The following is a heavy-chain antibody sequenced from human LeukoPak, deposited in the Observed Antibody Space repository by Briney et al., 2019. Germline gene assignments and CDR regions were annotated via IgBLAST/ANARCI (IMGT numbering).Heavy chain of an antibody. CDR2: ISYDGSNK. J-gene: IGHJ3*01. D-gene: IGHD6-6*01. V-gene: IGHV3-30-3*01. CDR1: GFTFSSYA. Sequence: GGSLRLSCAASGFTFSSYAMHWVRQAPGKGLEWVAVISYDGSNKYYADSVKGRFTISRDNSKNTLYLQMNSLRAEDTAVYYCARSSYSSSSSVWGQGTMVTVSS. CDR3: ARSSYSSSSSV.